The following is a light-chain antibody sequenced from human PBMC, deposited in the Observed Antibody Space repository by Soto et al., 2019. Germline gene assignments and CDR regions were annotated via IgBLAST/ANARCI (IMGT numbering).Light chain of an antibody. V-gene: IGLV2-14*01. CDR1: SSDVAFYNH. CDR2: EVN. Sequence: SALTQPASVSGSPGQSITISCTGTSSDVAFYNHVSWYQQHPGKAPKLLIYEVNNRPSGGSHRFSGSKSGNTASLTISGLQAEDEADYYCSSFASTHTYVFGTGTKVTVL. J-gene: IGLJ1*01. CDR3: SSFASTHTYV.